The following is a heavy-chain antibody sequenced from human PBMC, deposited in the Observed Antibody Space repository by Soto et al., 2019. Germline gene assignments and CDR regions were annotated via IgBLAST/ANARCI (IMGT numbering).Heavy chain of an antibody. CDR2: FDPESGEA. Sequence: QVQLVQSGAEVKEPGASVKVSCKVSGYTLIELSMHWVRQAPGKGLEWMARFDPESGEAIYAQKFQGRVTMTEDTSTETAYMELSSLRSEDTAVYYCATDHQWLGDYYYGMDVWGQGTTVTVSS. J-gene: IGHJ6*02. D-gene: IGHD6-19*01. V-gene: IGHV1-24*01. CDR1: GYTLIELS. CDR3: ATDHQWLGDYYYGMDV.